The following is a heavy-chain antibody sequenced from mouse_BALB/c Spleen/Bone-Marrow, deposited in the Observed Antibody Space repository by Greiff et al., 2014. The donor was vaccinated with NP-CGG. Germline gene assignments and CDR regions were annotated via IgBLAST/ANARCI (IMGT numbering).Heavy chain of an antibody. D-gene: IGHD2-4*01. J-gene: IGHJ2*01. CDR1: GYSFTSYT. V-gene: IGHV1-4*01. Sequence: QVQLQQSGGELARPGGSVKMSCKASGYSFTSYTMHWGKKKPGEGLGWVGYINLSSGCTNYNQKFKDKATLTADKSSSTAYMQLSSLTSEDSAVYYCARGWDYEGYFDYWGQGTTLTVSS. CDR3: ARGWDYEGYFDY. CDR2: INLSSGCT.